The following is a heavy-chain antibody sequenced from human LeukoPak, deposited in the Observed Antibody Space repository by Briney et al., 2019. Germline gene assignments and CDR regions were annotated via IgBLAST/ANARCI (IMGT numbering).Heavy chain of an antibody. Sequence: PGGSLRLSCTASGFSFGDFAMSWVRQAPGEGWVWVSFIRIKAYGGTTEYAASVKDRFTISRDDSKSITYLQMNSLLSEDTAVYYCTRDPGGYDYDVWGQGTTVTVFS. V-gene: IGHV3-49*04. CDR3: TRDPGGYDYDV. CDR1: GFSFGDFA. J-gene: IGHJ6*02. CDR2: IRIKAYGGTT. D-gene: IGHD5-12*01.